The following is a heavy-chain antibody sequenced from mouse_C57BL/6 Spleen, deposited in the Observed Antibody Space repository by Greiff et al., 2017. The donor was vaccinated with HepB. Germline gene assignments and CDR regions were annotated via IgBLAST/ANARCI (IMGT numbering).Heavy chain of an antibody. CDR3: ARSRTVYYAMDY. V-gene: IGHV7-3*01. CDR2: IRNKDNGYTT. CDR1: GFTLTDYY. J-gene: IGHJ4*01. Sequence: EVKLVESGGGLVQPGGSLSLSCAASGFTLTDYYMSWVRQPPGKALEWLGFIRNKDNGYTTEYSASVKGRFTISRDNSQSILYLQMNALRAEDSATYYCARSRTVYYAMDYWGQGTSVTVSS.